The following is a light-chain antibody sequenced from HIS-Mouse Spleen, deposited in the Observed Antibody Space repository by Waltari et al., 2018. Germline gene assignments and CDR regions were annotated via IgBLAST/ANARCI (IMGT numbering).Light chain of an antibody. V-gene: IGLV1-47*01. CDR3: AAWDDSLSGYV. CDR2: RNN. J-gene: IGLJ1*01. Sequence: QSVLTQPPSASGTPGQRVTIPCSGSSSNIGSNYVYWYQQLPGTAPKRLIYRNNQRPSGVPDRFSGSKSGTSASLAISGLRSEDEADYYCAAWDDSLSGYVFGTGTKVTVL. CDR1: SSNIGSNY.